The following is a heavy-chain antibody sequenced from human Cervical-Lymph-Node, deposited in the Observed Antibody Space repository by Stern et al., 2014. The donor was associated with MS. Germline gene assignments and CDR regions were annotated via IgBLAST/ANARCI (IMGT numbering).Heavy chain of an antibody. Sequence: QVQLQESGPGLVKPSGTLSLTSPPPPPPPTPHHPRRPPPHSPRHRPARLRDIHHLGITNYSPSLQSRVTISADKSKNQFSLKLKSVTAADTALYYCARQHCTSINCEKYYFDYWGQGFMVIVSS. D-gene: IGHD2-2*01. J-gene: IGHJ4*02. CDR3: ARQHCTSINCEKYYFDY. CDR2: IHHLGIT. CDR1: PPPPTPHHP. V-gene: IGHV4-4*02.